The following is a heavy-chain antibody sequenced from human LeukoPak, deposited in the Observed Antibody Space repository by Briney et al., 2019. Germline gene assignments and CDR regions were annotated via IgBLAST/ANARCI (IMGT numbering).Heavy chain of an antibody. D-gene: IGHD5-12*01. V-gene: IGHV3-43D*03. CDR3: AKGYYSGYDSGAFDH. J-gene: IGHJ4*02. CDR2: VSCDCGST. CDR1: GFDFDDFA. Sequence: GGSLRLSCAASGFDFDDFAMHWVCQAPRPGVGWICLVSCDCGSTYYSDSVKGRFTISRDNSKNSLSLQMNSLRAEDTALYYCAKGYYSGYDSGAFDHWGQGTLVTVSS.